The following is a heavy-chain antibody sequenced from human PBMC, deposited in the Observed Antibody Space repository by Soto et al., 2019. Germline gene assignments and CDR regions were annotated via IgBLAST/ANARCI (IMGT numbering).Heavy chain of an antibody. CDR3: AKDRQYPRDYFHY. Sequence: LRLSCAASGFRFSTYDMSWVRRAPGKGLEWVSVMSGSGSGTYYADSVKGRFTISRDNSRNTVFLQMDSLRAEDTAVYYCAKDRQYPRDYFHYWGQGTLVTVSS. CDR2: MSGSGSGT. J-gene: IGHJ4*02. V-gene: IGHV3-23*01. CDR1: GFRFSTYD. D-gene: IGHD4-4*01.